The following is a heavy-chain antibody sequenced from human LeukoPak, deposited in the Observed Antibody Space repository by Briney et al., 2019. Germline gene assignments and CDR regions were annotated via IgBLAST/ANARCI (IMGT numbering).Heavy chain of an antibody. D-gene: IGHD5-18*01. CDR1: GYTFTSDG. CDR3: AREWVYIEQLWPNPFDY. J-gene: IGHJ4*02. Sequence: VASVKVSCTASGYTFTSDGISWVRQAPGQGLEWMGWISAYNGNTNYAQKLQGRVTMTTDTSRSTAYVELRSLRSDDTAVYYCAREWVYIEQLWPNPFDYWGQGTLVTVSS. CDR2: ISAYNGNT. V-gene: IGHV1-18*01.